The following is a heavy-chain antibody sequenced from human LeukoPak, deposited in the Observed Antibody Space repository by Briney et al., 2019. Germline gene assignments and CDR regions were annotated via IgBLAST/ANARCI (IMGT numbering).Heavy chain of an antibody. J-gene: IGHJ6*03. CDR3: ARDPPLVSGPVYYYYYMHV. Sequence: SETLSLTCAVYGGSFSGYYWSWIRQPPGKGLEWIGEINHSGSTNYNPSLKSRVTISVDTSKNQFSLKLSSVTAADTAAYYCARDPPLVSGPVYYYYYMHVWGKGTTVTVSS. V-gene: IGHV4-34*01. D-gene: IGHD5/OR15-5a*01. CDR1: GGSFSGYY. CDR2: INHSGST.